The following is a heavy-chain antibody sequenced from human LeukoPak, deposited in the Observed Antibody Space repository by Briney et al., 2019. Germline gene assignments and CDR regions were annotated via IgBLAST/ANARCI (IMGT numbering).Heavy chain of an antibody. J-gene: IGHJ3*02. CDR3: ARDRIDFWSLSRENDAFDI. D-gene: IGHD3-3*01. V-gene: IGHV4-61*02. CDR2: IYTSGST. Sequence: PSETLSLTCTLSGGSISSGSYYWSWIRQPAGKGLEWIGRIYTSGSTNYNPSLKSRVTISVDTSKNQFSLKLSSVTAADTAVYYCARDRIDFWSLSRENDAFDIWGQGTMVTVSS. CDR1: GGSISSGSYY.